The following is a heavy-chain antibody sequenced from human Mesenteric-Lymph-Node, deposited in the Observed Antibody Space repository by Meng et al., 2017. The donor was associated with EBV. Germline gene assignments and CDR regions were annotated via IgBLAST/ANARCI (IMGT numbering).Heavy chain of an antibody. CDR3: ATLPAASTPHFSA. Sequence: QVQPVQFGAEVKKPGASVMLSCKASGYTFTGYYLHWVRQAPGQGLEWMGWINPNSGDTNYAQKFQGWVTMTRDTSINTAYMELSSLRSDATAVYYCATLPAASTPHFSAWGQGTLVTVSS. V-gene: IGHV1-2*04. D-gene: IGHD2-2*01. J-gene: IGHJ4*02. CDR1: GYTFTGYY. CDR2: INPNSGDT.